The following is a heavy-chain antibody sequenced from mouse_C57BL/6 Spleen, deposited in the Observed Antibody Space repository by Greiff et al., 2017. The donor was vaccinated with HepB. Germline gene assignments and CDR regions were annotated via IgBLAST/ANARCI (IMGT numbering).Heavy chain of an antibody. CDR3: AKVYYGSSYGYFDV. CDR1: GYTFTSYG. Sequence: QVQLQQSGAELARPGASVKLSCKASGYTFTSYGISWVKQRTGQGLEWIGEIYPRSGNTYYNEKFKGKATLTADKSSSTAYIELRSLTSEDSAVYFCAKVYYGSSYGYFDVWGTGTTVTVSS. J-gene: IGHJ1*03. V-gene: IGHV1-81*01. CDR2: IYPRSGNT. D-gene: IGHD1-1*01.